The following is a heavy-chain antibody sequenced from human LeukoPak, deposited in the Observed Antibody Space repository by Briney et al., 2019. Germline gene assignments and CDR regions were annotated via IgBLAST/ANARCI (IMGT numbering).Heavy chain of an antibody. Sequence: GGSLRLSCAASGFTFSSYAMHWVRQAPGKGLEWVAVISYDGSHNYYADSVKGRFTISRDNAKNSLYLQMNSLRAEDTAVYYCARSPTGSGWYYFDYWGQGTLVTVSS. J-gene: IGHJ4*02. CDR1: GFTFSSYA. D-gene: IGHD6-19*01. V-gene: IGHV3-30*04. CDR2: ISYDGSHN. CDR3: ARSPTGSGWYYFDY.